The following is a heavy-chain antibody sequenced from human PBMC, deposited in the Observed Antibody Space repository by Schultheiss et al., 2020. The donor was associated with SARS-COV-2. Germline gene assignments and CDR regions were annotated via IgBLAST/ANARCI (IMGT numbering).Heavy chain of an antibody. CDR3: ARGRVLTPGYYYGMDV. Sequence: SETLSLTCTVSGGSISVGGYYWSWIRQHPGKGLEWIGFIYYSGSTYYNPSLKSRVTISVDTAKNQFSLKLSSVTAADTAVYYCARGRVLTPGYYYGMDVWGQGTTVTVSS. CDR2: IYYSGST. J-gene: IGHJ6*02. D-gene: IGHD4-23*01. CDR1: GGSISVGGYY. V-gene: IGHV4-31*03.